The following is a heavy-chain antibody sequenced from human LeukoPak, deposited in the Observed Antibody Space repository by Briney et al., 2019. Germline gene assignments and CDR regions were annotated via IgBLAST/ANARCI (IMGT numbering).Heavy chain of an antibody. J-gene: IGHJ4*02. V-gene: IGHV5-51*01. CDR1: GYSFTTYW. Sequence: GESLKISCKGSGYSFTTYWIAWVRQMPGKGLEWMGIIFPGDSDTRYSPSFQGQVTISADKTINTAYLQWSGLKVSDTAVYYCXRHXPXXTXXXXXDYWXQGALVTVS. CDR2: IFPGDSDT. CDR3: XRHXPXXTXXXXXDY.